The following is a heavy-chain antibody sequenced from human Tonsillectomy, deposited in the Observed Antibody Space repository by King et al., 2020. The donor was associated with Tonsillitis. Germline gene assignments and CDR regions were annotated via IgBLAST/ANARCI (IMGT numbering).Heavy chain of an antibody. CDR2: ISWNSGRI. J-gene: IGHJ4*02. D-gene: IGHD6-19*01. CDR1: GFTFDDYA. V-gene: IGHV3-9*01. Sequence: VQLVESGGGLVQPGRSLRLSCAASGFTFDDYAMHWVRQAPGKGLEWVSGISWNSGRIGYADSVKGRFTISRDNAENSLYLQMNSLRAEDTALYYCAKGSSGWQGWGQGTLVTVSS. CDR3: AKGSSGWQG.